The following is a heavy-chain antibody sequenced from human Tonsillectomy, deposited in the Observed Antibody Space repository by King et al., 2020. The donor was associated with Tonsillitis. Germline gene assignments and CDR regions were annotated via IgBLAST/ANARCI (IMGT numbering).Heavy chain of an antibody. Sequence: LVQSGGGLVQPGGSLRLSCAASGFTFAGFAMSWVRQTPGRGLEWVSGISRSGGSTYYADSLQGRFTISRDNSKNTLYLQLNSLRVEDTAVYYCAKDRHCGGDCYSGDLDYWGQGTLVTVSS. CDR3: AKDRHCGGDCYSGDLDY. J-gene: IGHJ4*02. D-gene: IGHD2-21*02. V-gene: IGHV3-23*04. CDR1: GFTFAGFA. CDR2: ISRSGGST.